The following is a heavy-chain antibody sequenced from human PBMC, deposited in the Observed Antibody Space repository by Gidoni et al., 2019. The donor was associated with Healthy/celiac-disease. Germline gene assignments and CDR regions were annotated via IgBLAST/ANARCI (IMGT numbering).Heavy chain of an antibody. Sequence: QITLKESGPTLVKPSQTLPLTCTFSGFSLSTSGVGVGWIRQPPGKALEWLALIYWNDDKRYSPSLKSRLTITKDTSKNQVVLTMTNMDPVDTATYYCAHGIGTTTCCDYWGQGTLVTVSS. V-gene: IGHV2-5*01. CDR3: AHGIGTTTCCDY. CDR1: GFSLSTSGVG. CDR2: IYWNDDK. J-gene: IGHJ4*02. D-gene: IGHD4-17*01.